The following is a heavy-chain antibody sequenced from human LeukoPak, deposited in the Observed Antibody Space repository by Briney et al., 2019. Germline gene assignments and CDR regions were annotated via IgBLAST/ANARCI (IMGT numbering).Heavy chain of an antibody. D-gene: IGHD3-10*01. V-gene: IGHV3-21*01. Sequence: GGSLRLSCAGSGFTFSSYSMNWVRQAPGKGLEWFSSYSSSSSYIYYEDSVKGRFTISRDNAKNSLYLQMNSLRAEDTAVYYCARDLVFGERYIWFDPWGQGTLVTVSS. CDR2: YSSSSSYI. CDR3: ARDLVFGERYIWFDP. CDR1: GFTFSSYS. J-gene: IGHJ5*02.